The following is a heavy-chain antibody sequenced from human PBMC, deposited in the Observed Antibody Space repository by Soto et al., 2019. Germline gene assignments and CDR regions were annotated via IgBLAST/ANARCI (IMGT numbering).Heavy chain of an antibody. CDR2: ISSRNRTI. Sequence: EVQLVESGGGLKQPGGSLRLSCAASGFTFRSYSMNWVRQAPGKGLEWVSYISSRNRTINYADSVKGRFIISRDNPKNSLYLQMHSLRDEDTAVYYCAREGWPLLQTGMDVWGQGTTVTVSS. D-gene: IGHD2-15*01. V-gene: IGHV3-48*02. CDR3: AREGWPLLQTGMDV. CDR1: GFTFRSYS. J-gene: IGHJ6*02.